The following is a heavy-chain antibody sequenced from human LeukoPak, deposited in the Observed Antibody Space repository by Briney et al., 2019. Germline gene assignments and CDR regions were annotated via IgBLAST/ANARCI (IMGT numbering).Heavy chain of an antibody. D-gene: IGHD2-2*02. Sequence: ASVTVSYKASVYTFTSYYMHWVRQAPGQGLEGLGVINPSRGSTSYAQKFQDRVTMTRDTSTSTVYMELSSLRSEDTAVYYCVRGVVVPTTITYWFDPWGQGTLVTVSS. CDR1: VYTFTSYY. CDR3: VRGVVVPTTITYWFDP. V-gene: IGHV1-46*01. CDR2: INPSRGST. J-gene: IGHJ5*02.